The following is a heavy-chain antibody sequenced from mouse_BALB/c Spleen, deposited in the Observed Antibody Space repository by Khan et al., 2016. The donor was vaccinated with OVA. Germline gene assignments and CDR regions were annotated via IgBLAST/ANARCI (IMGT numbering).Heavy chain of an antibody. D-gene: IGHD1-1*01. J-gene: IGHJ2*01. CDR1: GYSFTGYF. CDR3: ARIYRSDFDY. V-gene: IGHV1-20*02. CDR2: INPHIGET. Sequence: VQLQQSGPKLVKPGASVKISCKASGYSFTGYFMNWVMQSHGKSLEWIGRINPHIGETFYNQKFKGKATLTVDESSSTAHMELRSLASEDSAVYYCARIYRSDFDYWGQGTTLTVSS.